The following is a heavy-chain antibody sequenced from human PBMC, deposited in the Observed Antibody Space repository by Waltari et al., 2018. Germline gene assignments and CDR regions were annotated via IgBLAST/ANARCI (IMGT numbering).Heavy chain of an antibody. V-gene: IGHV1-69*04. CDR1: GGPFSSYA. CDR3: ARDQVGCSSTSCYMDPLFDY. J-gene: IGHJ4*02. D-gene: IGHD2-2*02. Sequence: QVQLVQSGAEVKKPGSSVKVSCKASGGPFSSYAISWVRQAPGQGLEWMGRIIPIIGTANYAQKVQGRVTITADKSTSTAYMELSSLRSEDTAVYYCARDQVGCSSTSCYMDPLFDYWGQGTLVTVSS. CDR2: IIPIIGTA.